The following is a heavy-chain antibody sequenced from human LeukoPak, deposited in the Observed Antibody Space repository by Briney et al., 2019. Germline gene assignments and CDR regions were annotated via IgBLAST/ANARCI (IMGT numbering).Heavy chain of an antibody. D-gene: IGHD5-12*01. CDR2: INPNSGGT. CDR1: GYTFTGYY. J-gene: IGHJ6*04. CDR3: ARPYSGYDYGMDV. Sequence: GASVKVSCKASGYTFTGYYMHWVRQAPGQGPELMGWINPNSGGTNYAQKFQGRVTMTRDTSISTAYMELNRLRSDDTAVYYCARPYSGYDYGMDVWGKGTTVTVSS. V-gene: IGHV1-2*02.